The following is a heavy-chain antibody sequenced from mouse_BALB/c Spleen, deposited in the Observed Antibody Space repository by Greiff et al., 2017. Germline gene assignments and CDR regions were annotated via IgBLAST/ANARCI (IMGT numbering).Heavy chain of an antibody. Sequence: EVQLVESGGGLVKPGGSLKLSCAASGFTFSSYAMSWVRQTPEKRLEWVATISSGGSYTYYPDSVKGRFTISRDNAKNTLYLQMSSLRSEDTAMYYCARQEYYGSSLAWFAYWGQGTLVTVSA. CDR2: ISSGGSYT. CDR1: GFTFSSYA. D-gene: IGHD1-1*01. V-gene: IGHV5-9-3*01. J-gene: IGHJ3*01. CDR3: ARQEYYGSSLAWFAY.